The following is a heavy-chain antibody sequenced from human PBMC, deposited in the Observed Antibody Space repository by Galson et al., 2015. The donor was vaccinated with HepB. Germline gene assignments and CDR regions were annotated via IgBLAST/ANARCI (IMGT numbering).Heavy chain of an antibody. V-gene: IGHV5-51*01. CDR2: IYPGDSDT. CDR1: GYSFTSYW. J-gene: IGHJ3*02. Sequence: QSGAEVKKPGESLKISCKGSGYSFTSYWIGWVRQMPGKGLEWMGIIYPGDSDTRYSPSFQGQVTISADKSISTAYLQWSSLKASDTAMYYCAGPAHPPIPADGSGYAFDIWGQGTMVTVSS. CDR3: AGPAHPPIPADGSGYAFDI. D-gene: IGHD3-10*01.